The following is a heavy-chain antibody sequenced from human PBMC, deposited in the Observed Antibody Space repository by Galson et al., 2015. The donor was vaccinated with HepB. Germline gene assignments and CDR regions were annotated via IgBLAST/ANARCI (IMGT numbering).Heavy chain of an antibody. Sequence: QSGAEVKKPGESLRISCKGSGYNFTNYWISWVRQMPGKGLEWMGKFDPSDSYTNYSPSFQGHVAISGDKSIRTAYLQWSSLKASETAMYFCARSHYYYDNSGYGHWGQGTLVTVSS. D-gene: IGHD3-22*01. CDR2: FDPSDSYT. CDR3: ARSHYYYDNSGYGH. CDR1: GYNFTNYW. J-gene: IGHJ4*02. V-gene: IGHV5-10-1*01.